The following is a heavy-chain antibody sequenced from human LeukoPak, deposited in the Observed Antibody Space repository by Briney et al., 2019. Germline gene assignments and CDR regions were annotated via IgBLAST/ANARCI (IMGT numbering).Heavy chain of an antibody. V-gene: IGHV3-23*01. CDR1: GFTFGDYA. D-gene: IGHD2-2*01. Sequence: PGGSLRLSCTASGFTFGDYAMSWFRQAPGKGLEWVSAISGSGGSTYYADSVKGRFTISRDNSKNTLYLQMNSLRAEDTAVYYCAKEGSQLHVEYFQHWGQGTLVTVSS. J-gene: IGHJ1*01. CDR2: ISGSGGST. CDR3: AKEGSQLHVEYFQH.